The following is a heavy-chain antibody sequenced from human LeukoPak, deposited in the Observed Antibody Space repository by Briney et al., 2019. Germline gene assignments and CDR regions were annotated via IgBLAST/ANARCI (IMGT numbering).Heavy chain of an antibody. D-gene: IGHD5-12*01. CDR2: IYYSGST. Sequence: SETLSLTCAVSGGSISGYYWSWIRQPPGKGLEWIGYIYYSGSTNYNPSLKSRVTISVDTSKNQFSLKRSSVTAADTAVYYCAREGPTLRSGYDYWGQGTLVTVSS. J-gene: IGHJ4*02. CDR1: GGSISGYY. V-gene: IGHV4-59*01. CDR3: AREGPTLRSGYDY.